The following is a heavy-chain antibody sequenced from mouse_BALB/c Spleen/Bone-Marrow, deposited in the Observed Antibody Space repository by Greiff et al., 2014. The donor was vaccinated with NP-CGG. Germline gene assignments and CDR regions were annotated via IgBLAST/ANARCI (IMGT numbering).Heavy chain of an antibody. V-gene: IGHV1-80*01. CDR2: IYPGDGDT. J-gene: IGHJ4*01. Sequence: VHLVESGAELVRPGSSVKISCKASGYAFSSYWMNWVKQRPGQGLEWIGQIYPGDGDTNYNGNFKGKATLTADKSSSTAYMQRSSLTSEDSAVYFCARWYRDPHFAMDYWGPGTSVTVSS. CDR3: ARWYRDPHFAMDY. D-gene: IGHD2-14*01. CDR1: GYAFSSYW.